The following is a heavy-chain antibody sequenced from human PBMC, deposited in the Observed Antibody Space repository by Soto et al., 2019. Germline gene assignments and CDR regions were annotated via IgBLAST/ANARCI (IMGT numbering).Heavy chain of an antibody. V-gene: IGHV4-39*01. J-gene: IGHJ3*02. Sequence: SETLSLTCTVSGGSISSSSYYWGCIRQPPGKGLEWIGSIYYSGSTYYNPSLKSRVTISVDTSKNQFSLKLSSVTAADTAVYYCASPYGGDGAEDAFDIWGQGTMVTVSS. CDR1: GGSISSSSYY. D-gene: IGHD4-17*01. CDR2: IYYSGST. CDR3: ASPYGGDGAEDAFDI.